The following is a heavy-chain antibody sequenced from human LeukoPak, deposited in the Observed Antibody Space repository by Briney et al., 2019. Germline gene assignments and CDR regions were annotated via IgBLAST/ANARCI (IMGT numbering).Heavy chain of an antibody. V-gene: IGHV3-21*01. J-gene: IGHJ1*01. CDR2: ISGRSSHV. Sequence: GGPLRLSCSASGFSFSDYDMNWVRQAPGKGLEWVSAISGRSSHVYYGESVKGRFTISRDNAKNSPYLQLDSLGVEDTAVYYCGRAFPPLRTSSAGDLWGQGTLVTVSS. D-gene: IGHD3-16*01. CDR1: GFSFSDYD. CDR3: GRAFPPLRTSSAGDL.